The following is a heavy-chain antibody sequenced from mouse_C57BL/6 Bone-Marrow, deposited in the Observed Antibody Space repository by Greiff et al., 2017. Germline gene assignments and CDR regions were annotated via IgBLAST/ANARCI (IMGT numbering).Heavy chain of an antibody. Sequence: QVQLQQPGAELVMPGASVKLSCKASGYTFTSYWMHWVKQRPGQGLEWIGEIDPSDSYTNYNQKFKGKSTLTVDKSSSTAYMQLSSLTSEDSAVDYCARGGYDAMDYWGQGTSVTVSS. CDR3: ARGGYDAMDY. V-gene: IGHV1-69*01. J-gene: IGHJ4*01. CDR2: IDPSDSYT. CDR1: GYTFTSYW.